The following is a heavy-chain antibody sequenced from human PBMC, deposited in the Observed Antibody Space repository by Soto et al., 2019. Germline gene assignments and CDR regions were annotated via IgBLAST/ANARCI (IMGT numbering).Heavy chain of an antibody. Sequence: GGSLRLSCAASGFTFSSYAMSWVRQAPGKGLEWVSAISGSGGSTYYADSVKGRFTISRDNSKNTLYLQMNSLRAEDTAVYYCAKRGIWGSGPYYYYYYMDVWGKGTTVTVSS. CDR1: GFTFSSYA. J-gene: IGHJ6*03. CDR2: ISGSGGST. V-gene: IGHV3-23*01. D-gene: IGHD3-16*01. CDR3: AKRGIWGSGPYYYYYYMDV.